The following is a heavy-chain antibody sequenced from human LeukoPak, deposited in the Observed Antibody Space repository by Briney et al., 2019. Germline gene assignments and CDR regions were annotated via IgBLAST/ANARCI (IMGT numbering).Heavy chain of an antibody. CDR1: GYTFTNFY. D-gene: IGHD1-26*01. CDR2: ISPGGDKT. CDR3: ARELRVGVGGTDY. Sequence: ASVNVSLKASGYTFTNFYMHWVRQAPGQGLEWMGIISPGGDKTDYAQKFQGRLTVSRDTSTSTVYMELSSLRSEDTAVYYCARELRVGVGGTDYWGQGSLVTVSS. J-gene: IGHJ4*02. V-gene: IGHV1-46*01.